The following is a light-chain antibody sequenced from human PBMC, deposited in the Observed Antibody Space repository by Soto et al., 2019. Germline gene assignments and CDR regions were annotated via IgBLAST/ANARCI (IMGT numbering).Light chain of an antibody. CDR1: QRISSNS. Sequence: EIVLAQSPGTLSLSPGERVTLSCRASQRISSNSLAWYQQKPGQAPRLLIYDASSRATGIPDRFSGSGSGTDFTLTISRLEPEDFAVYYCQQRSGAPPTWTFGQGTKVDIK. V-gene: IGKV3D-20*02. CDR3: QQRSGAPPTWT. J-gene: IGKJ1*01. CDR2: DAS.